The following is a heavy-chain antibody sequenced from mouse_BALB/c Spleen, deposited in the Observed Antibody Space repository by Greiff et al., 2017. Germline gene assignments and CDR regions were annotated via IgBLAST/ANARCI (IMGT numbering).Heavy chain of an antibody. CDR3: ARRGGLRRGDWYFDV. D-gene: IGHD2-2*01. Sequence: QVQLKESGPGLVQPSQSLSITCTVSGFSLTSYGVHWVRQSPGKGLEWLGVIWSGGSTDYNAAFISRLSISKDNSKSQVFFKMNSLQANDTAIYYCARRGGLRRGDWYFDVWGAGTTVTVSS. CDR1: GFSLTSYG. CDR2: IWSGGST. V-gene: IGHV2-2*02. J-gene: IGHJ1*01.